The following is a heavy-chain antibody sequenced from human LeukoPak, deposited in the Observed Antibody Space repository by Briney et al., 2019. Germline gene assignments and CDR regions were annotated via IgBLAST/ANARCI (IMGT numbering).Heavy chain of an antibody. J-gene: IGHJ4*02. V-gene: IGHV4-59*10. Sequence: PSETLSLTCAVYGGSFSGYYWSWIRQPAGKGLEWIGRIYTSGSTNYDPSLKSRVTISVDTSKNQFSLKLSSVTAADTAVYYCARASIFWGFSFGDYWGQGTLVTVSS. CDR3: ARASIFWGFSFGDY. D-gene: IGHD3-3*01. CDR2: IYTSGST. CDR1: GGSFSGYY.